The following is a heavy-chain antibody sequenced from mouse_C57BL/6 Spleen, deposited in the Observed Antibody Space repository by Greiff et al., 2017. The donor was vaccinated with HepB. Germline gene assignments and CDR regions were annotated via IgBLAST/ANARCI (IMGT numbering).Heavy chain of an antibody. CDR3: ARHVGYDDGFAY. CDR1: GFTFSSYD. J-gene: IGHJ3*01. CDR2: ISSGGSYT. D-gene: IGHD2-2*01. V-gene: IGHV5-6*01. Sequence: EVQLVESGGDLVKPGGSLKLSCAASGFTFSSYDMSWVRQTPDKRLEWVATISSGGSYTYYPDSVKGRFTISRDNAKNTLYLQMSSLKSEDTAMYYCARHVGYDDGFAYWGQGTLVTVSA.